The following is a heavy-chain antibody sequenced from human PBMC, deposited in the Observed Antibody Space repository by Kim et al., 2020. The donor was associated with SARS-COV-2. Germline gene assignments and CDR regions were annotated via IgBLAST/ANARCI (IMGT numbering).Heavy chain of an antibody. J-gene: IGHJ4*02. CDR1: GGSISSYY. D-gene: IGHD1-26*01. CDR3: ARGGRVGANRWENLNGLFDY. Sequence: SETLSLTCTVSGGSISSYYWSWIRQPPGKGLEWIGYIYYSGSTNYNPSLKSRVTISVDTCKNQFSLKLSSVTAADTAVYYCARGGRVGANRWENLNGLFDYWGQGTLVTVSS. V-gene: IGHV4-59*01. CDR2: IYYSGST.